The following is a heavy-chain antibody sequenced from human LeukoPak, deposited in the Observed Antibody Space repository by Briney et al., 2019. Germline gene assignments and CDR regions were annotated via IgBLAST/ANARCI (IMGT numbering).Heavy chain of an antibody. CDR3: ARDSEVTIFGVIIKPIYALDI. D-gene: IGHD3-3*01. CDR2: ISAYNGNT. V-gene: IGHV1-18*01. CDR1: GGTFSSYA. J-gene: IGHJ3*02. Sequence: GASVKVSCKASGGTFSSYAISWVRQAPGQGLECMGWISAYNGNTNYAQKLQGRVTMTTDTSTSTAYMELRSLRSDDTAVYYCARDSEVTIFGVIIKPIYALDIWGQGTMVTVSS.